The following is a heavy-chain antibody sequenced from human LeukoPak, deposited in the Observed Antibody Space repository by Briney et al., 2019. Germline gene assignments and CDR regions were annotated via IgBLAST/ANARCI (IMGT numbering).Heavy chain of an antibody. V-gene: IGHV3-7*01. D-gene: IGHD4-23*01. CDR1: GFTFSNYW. CDR3: ARDYYGGNSAPQY. CDR2: IKQDGSEK. Sequence: GGSLRLSCAASGFTFSNYWMSWVRQAPGKGLEWVANIKQDGSEKYYVDSVKGRFTISRDNAKNSLYLQMISLRAEDTAVYYCARDYYGGNSAPQYWGQGTLVTVSS. J-gene: IGHJ4*02.